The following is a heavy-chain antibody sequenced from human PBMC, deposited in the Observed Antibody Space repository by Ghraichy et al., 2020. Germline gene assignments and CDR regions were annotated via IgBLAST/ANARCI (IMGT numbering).Heavy chain of an antibody. Sequence: SQTLSLTCTVSGGSISSSSYYWGWIRQPPGKGLEWIGSIYYSGSTYYNPSLKSRVTISVDTSKNQFSRKLSSVTAADTAVYYCARLPSGSDLTDDWGQGTLVTVSS. V-gene: IGHV4-39*01. D-gene: IGHD1-26*01. CDR1: GGSISSSSYY. J-gene: IGHJ4*02. CDR3: ARLPSGSDLTDD. CDR2: IYYSGST.